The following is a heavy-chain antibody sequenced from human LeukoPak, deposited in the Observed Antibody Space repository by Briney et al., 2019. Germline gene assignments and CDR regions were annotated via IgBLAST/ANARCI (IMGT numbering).Heavy chain of an antibody. Sequence: SETLSLTCTVSGGSISSYYWSWIRQPPGNGLEWIGYVYYSGSTNYNPSLKSRVTISVDTSKNQFSLKLSSVTAADTAVYYCARANVDTAMVYAFDIWGQGTMVTVSS. CDR3: ARANVDTAMVYAFDI. D-gene: IGHD5-18*01. CDR1: GGSISSYY. CDR2: VYYSGST. V-gene: IGHV4-59*01. J-gene: IGHJ3*02.